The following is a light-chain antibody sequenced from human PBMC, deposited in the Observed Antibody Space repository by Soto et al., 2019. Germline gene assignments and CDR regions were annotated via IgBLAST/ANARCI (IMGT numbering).Light chain of an antibody. Sequence: QSVLTQPPSASGSPGQSVTISCAGTSSDVGGYTYVSWYQQHPGKAPKLMIYEVTKRPSGVPDRFSGSKSGNTASLTVSGLQAEDEASYYYSSYGGSNNVVFGGGTKLTVL. CDR1: SSDVGGYTY. CDR2: EVT. V-gene: IGLV2-8*01. CDR3: SSYGGSNNVV. J-gene: IGLJ2*01.